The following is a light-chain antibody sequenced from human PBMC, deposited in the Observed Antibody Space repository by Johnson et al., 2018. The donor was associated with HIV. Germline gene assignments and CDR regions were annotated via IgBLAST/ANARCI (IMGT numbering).Light chain of an antibody. J-gene: IGLJ1*01. Sequence: QSVLTQPPSVSAAPGQRVTISCSGSSSNIGSNYVSWYQQVPGTAPKLLIYDNTKRPSGIPDRCSGSKSGTSATLGITGLQTGDEADYYCGTWDSSLSAGNVFGTGTKVTVL. CDR3: GTWDSSLSAGNV. CDR1: SSNIGSNY. V-gene: IGLV1-51*01. CDR2: DNT.